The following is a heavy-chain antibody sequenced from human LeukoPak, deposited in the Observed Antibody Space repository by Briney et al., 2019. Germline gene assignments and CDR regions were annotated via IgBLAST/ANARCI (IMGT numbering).Heavy chain of an antibody. D-gene: IGHD1-26*01. CDR1: GITFSRYW. CDR3: ARDADTSAFYWYFDL. J-gene: IGHJ2*01. Sequence: GGSLRLSCAASGITFSRYWMHWVRQAPGKGLELVALMWADGSKTSYANSVKGRFTISRDISRNTLYLQMNSLRAEDTALYYCARDADTSAFYWYFDLWGRGTLVTVSP. CDR2: MWADGSKT. V-gene: IGHV3-33*08.